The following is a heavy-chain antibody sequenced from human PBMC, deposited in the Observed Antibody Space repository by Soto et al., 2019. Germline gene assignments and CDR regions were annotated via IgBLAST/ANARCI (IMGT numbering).Heavy chain of an antibody. V-gene: IGHV3-7*01. J-gene: IGHJ4*02. CDR2: INEDGSEK. CDR1: GFTFTTYW. CDR3: ARERDTSGPVDY. D-gene: IGHD5-18*01. Sequence: EVQLVESGGGLVQPGGSLRLSCAASGFTFTTYWMSWVRQAPGKGLEWVANINEDGSEKYYVDSVKGRFTIPRDNAKNSLYLQMNSLRAEDTAVYYCARERDTSGPVDYWGQGTLVTVSS.